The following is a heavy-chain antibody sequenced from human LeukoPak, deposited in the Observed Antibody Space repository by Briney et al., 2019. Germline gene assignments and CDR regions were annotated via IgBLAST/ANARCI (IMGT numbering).Heavy chain of an antibody. CDR1: GGSISSSSYY. Sequence: SETLSLTCTVSGGSISSSSYYWGWIRQPPGKGLEWIGSIYYSGSTYYNPSLKSRVTISVDTSKNQFSLKLSSVTAADTAVYYCARESPSSGGKATGQVDYWGQGTLVTVSS. J-gene: IGHJ4*02. D-gene: IGHD4-23*01. CDR3: ARESPSSGGKATGQVDY. CDR2: IYYSGST. V-gene: IGHV4-39*07.